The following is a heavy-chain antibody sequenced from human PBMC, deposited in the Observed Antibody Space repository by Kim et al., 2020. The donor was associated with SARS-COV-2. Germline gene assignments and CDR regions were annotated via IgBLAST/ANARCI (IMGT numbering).Heavy chain of an antibody. J-gene: IGHJ4*02. Sequence: GGSLRLSCAASGFTFSSYSMNWVRQAPGKGLEWVSSISSSSSYIYYADSVKGRFTISRDNAKNSLYLQMNSLRAEDTAVYYCARGPRGYSGYCHDYWGQGTLVTVSS. D-gene: IGHD5-12*01. CDR1: GFTFSSYS. CDR2: ISSSSSYI. V-gene: IGHV3-21*01. CDR3: ARGPRGYSGYCHDY.